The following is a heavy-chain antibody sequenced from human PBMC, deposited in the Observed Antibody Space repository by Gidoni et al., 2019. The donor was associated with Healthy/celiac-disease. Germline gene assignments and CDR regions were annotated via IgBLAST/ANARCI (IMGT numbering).Heavy chain of an antibody. J-gene: IGHJ6*03. CDR1: GFTFDDYT. V-gene: IGHV3-43*01. Sequence: EVQLVESGGVVVQPGGSMRLSCAASGFTFDDYTMHWVRQAPGKGLEWVSLISWDGGSTYYADSVKGRFTISRDNSKNSLYLQMNSLRTDDTALYYCAKGSDIVGATYYYYYMDVWGKGTTVTVSS. CDR3: AKGSDIVGATYYYYYMDV. CDR2: ISWDGGST. D-gene: IGHD1-26*01.